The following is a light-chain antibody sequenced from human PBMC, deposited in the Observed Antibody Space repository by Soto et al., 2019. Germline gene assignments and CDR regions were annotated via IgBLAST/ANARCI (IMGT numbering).Light chain of an antibody. CDR2: SNN. Sequence: VLTQPPSTSGTHGQRVTISCYGSSSNIGSNTVNWYQQLPGTAPKLLIYSNNQRPSGVPDRFSGSKSGTSASLAISGLQSEDEADYYCAAWDDSLNGLYVFGTGTKVTVL. J-gene: IGLJ1*01. CDR3: AAWDDSLNGLYV. V-gene: IGLV1-44*01. CDR1: SSNIGSNT.